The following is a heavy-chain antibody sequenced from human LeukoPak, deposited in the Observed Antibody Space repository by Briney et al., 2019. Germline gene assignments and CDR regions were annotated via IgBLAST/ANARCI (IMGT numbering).Heavy chain of an antibody. D-gene: IGHD3-22*01. CDR3: ARSRRGYYDSSGFHP. V-gene: IGHV3-33*01. J-gene: IGHJ5*02. Sequence: GGSLRLSCAASGFTFSSYGMHWARQAPGKGLEWVAVIWYDGSNKYYADSVKGRFTISRDNSKNTLYLQMNSLRAEDTAVYYCARSRRGYYDSSGFHPWGQGTLVTVSS. CDR2: IWYDGSNK. CDR1: GFTFSSYG.